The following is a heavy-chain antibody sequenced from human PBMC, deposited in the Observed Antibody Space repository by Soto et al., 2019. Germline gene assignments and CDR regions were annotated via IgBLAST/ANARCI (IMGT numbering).Heavy chain of an antibody. CDR1: GFTFSSYW. CDR3: AREVLDDYSNYPYYYYYYMDV. V-gene: IGHV3-7*01. J-gene: IGHJ6*03. D-gene: IGHD4-4*01. CDR2: IKQDGSEK. Sequence: PGGSLRLSCAASGFTFSSYWMSWVRQAPGKGLEWVANIKQDGSEKYYVDSVKGRFTISRDNAKNSLYLQMNSLRAEDTAVYYSAREVLDDYSNYPYYYYYYMDVWGKGTTVTVSS.